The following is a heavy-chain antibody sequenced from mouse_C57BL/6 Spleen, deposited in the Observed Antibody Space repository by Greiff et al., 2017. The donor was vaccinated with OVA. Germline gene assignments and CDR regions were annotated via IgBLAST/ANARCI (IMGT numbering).Heavy chain of an antibody. CDR1: GYTFTSYW. CDR3: AREELVFAY. V-gene: IGHV1-69*01. J-gene: IGHJ3*01. D-gene: IGHD4-1*01. CDR2: IDPSDSYT. Sequence: VKLQQPGAELVMPGASVKLSCKASGYTFTSYWMHWVKQRPGQGLEWIGEIDPSDSYTNYNQKFKGKSTLTVDKSSSTAYMQLSSLTSEDSAVYYCAREELVFAYWGQGTLVTVSA.